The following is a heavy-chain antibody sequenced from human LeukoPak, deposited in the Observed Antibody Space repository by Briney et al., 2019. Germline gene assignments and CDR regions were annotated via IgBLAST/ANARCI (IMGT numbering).Heavy chain of an antibody. J-gene: IGHJ5*02. D-gene: IGHD3-3*01. CDR2: IIPIFGTA. CDR1: GYTFTSYA. CDR3: ASLWIFGVVRDLSWFDP. Sequence: ASVNVSCKASGYTFTSYAISWVRQAPGQGLEWMGGIIPIFGTANYAQKFQGRVTITTDESTSTAYMELSSLRSEDTAVYYCASLWIFGVVRDLSWFDPWGQGTLVTVSS. V-gene: IGHV1-69*05.